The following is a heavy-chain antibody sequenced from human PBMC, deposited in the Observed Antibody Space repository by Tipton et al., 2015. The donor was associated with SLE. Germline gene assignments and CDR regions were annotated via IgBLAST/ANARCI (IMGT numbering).Heavy chain of an antibody. V-gene: IGHV4-59*08. Sequence: TLSLTCTVSGGSISSYYWSWIRQPPGKGLEWIGYIYYSGSTYYNPSLKSRVTISVDTSKNQFSLKLSSVTAADTAVYYCARASSGSDNWFDPWGQGTLVTVSS. CDR2: IYYSGST. CDR1: GGSISSYY. J-gene: IGHJ5*02. CDR3: ARASSGSDNWFDP. D-gene: IGHD3-3*01.